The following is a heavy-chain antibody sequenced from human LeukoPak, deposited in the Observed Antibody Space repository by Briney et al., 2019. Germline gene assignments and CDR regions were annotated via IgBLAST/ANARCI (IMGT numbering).Heavy chain of an antibody. Sequence: SETLSLTCTVSGGSISTCYWSWVRQPPGKGLEWIGYINYSGRTNANSSLKSRVAISVDTSKDQFSLRLSSVTAADTAVYYCAREGSYHSPFDYWGQGTLVTVSS. D-gene: IGHD1-26*01. CDR1: GGSISTCY. V-gene: IGHV4-59*01. CDR3: AREGSYHSPFDY. CDR2: INYSGRT. J-gene: IGHJ4*02.